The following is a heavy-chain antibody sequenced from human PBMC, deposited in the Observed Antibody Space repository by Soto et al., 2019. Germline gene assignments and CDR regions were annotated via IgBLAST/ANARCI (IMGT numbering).Heavy chain of an antibody. J-gene: IGHJ4*02. Sequence: GGSLRLSCAASGFTFSDYYMSWIRQAPGKGLEWVSYISSSSSYTNYADSVKGRFTISRDNAKNSLYLQMNSLRAEDTAVYYCAREVHYYDSSGYHYYFDYWGQGTLVTVSS. V-gene: IGHV3-11*05. D-gene: IGHD3-22*01. CDR3: AREVHYYDSSGYHYYFDY. CDR2: ISSSSSYT. CDR1: GFTFSDYY.